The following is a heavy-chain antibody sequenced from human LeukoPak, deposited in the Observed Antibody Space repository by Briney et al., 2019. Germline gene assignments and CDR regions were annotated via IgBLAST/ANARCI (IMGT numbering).Heavy chain of an antibody. D-gene: IGHD1-14*01. Sequence: GGSLRLSCAASGFTFSSYSMSWVRQAPGKGLEWVSYISSSSSTIYYADSVKGRFTISRDNAKNSLYLQMNSLRAEDTAVYYCARGPDRQIGRLDYWGQGTLVTVSS. V-gene: IGHV3-48*01. CDR1: GFTFSSYS. J-gene: IGHJ4*02. CDR3: ARGPDRQIGRLDY. CDR2: ISSSSSTI.